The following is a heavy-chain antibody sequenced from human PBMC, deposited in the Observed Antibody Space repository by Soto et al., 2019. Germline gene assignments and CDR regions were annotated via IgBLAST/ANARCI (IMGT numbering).Heavy chain of an antibody. CDR1: GGSINNNNYY. CDR2: INHSGST. CDR3: ARSLKYCSSTSCYWEGYGMDV. Sequence: ETLSLTCTVSGGSINNNNYYWGWIRQPPGKGLEWIGDINHSGSTNHNPSLKSRVTISVDTSKNQFSLKLSSVTAADTAVYYCARSLKYCSSTSCYWEGYGMDVWGQGTTVTVSS. V-gene: IGHV4-39*07. D-gene: IGHD2-2*01. J-gene: IGHJ6*02.